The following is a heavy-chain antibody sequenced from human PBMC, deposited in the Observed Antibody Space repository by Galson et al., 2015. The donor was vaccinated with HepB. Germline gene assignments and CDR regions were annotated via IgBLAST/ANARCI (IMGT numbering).Heavy chain of an antibody. CDR1: GFIFRSFW. V-gene: IGHV3-7*01. D-gene: IGHD3-10*01. CDR3: ARGGGSGSYWWGTSVDV. J-gene: IGHJ6*04. CDR2: IKQDGSDK. Sequence: SLRLSCAASGFIFRSFWMSWVRQAPGKGLEWVANIKQDGSDKYYVDSVKGRFTISRDNAKNSLFLQMNSLRAEDTAMYYCARGGGSGSYWWGTSVDVWGKGTTVTVSS.